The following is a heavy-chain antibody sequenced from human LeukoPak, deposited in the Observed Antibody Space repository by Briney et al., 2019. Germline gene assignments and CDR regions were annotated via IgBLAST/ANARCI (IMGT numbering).Heavy chain of an antibody. CDR1: GGSISSSSYY. CDR3: ARGLRYSSSWYADY. J-gene: IGHJ4*02. CDR2: IYYSGST. V-gene: IGHV4-39*07. D-gene: IGHD6-13*01. Sequence: PSETLSLTCTVSGGSISSSSYYWGWIRQPPGKGLEWIGSIYYSGSTYYNPSLKSRVTISVDTSKNQFSLKLSSVTAADTAVYYCARGLRYSSSWYADYWGQGTLVTVSS.